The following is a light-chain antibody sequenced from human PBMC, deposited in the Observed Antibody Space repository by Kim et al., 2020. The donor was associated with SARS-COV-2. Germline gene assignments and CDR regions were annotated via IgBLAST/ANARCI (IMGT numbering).Light chain of an antibody. CDR3: QQYCCSPWT. Sequence: SPGESATPSCRASQSVSNDFLAWYQQKPGQAPRLLIYAASIRATVTPDRFSGSGSGTDFTLTISRLEPEDFAVYYCQQYCCSPWTFGQGTKVDIK. CDR2: AAS. J-gene: IGKJ1*01. V-gene: IGKV3-20*01. CDR1: QSVSNDF.